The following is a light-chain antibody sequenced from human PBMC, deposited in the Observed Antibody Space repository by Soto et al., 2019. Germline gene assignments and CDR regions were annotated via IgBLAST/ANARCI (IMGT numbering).Light chain of an antibody. J-gene: IGLJ1*01. Sequence: QSALTQPASVSGSPGQSITISCTGTSSDVGGYNYVSWYQQHPGKAPKLXXYXXXXXXXXVSNRXSXXKSGNTXXLTISGLXXXXXXDYYCSSYTSSSRVFGTGTKLTVL. CDR1: SSDVGGYNY. V-gene: IGLV2-14*01. CDR3: SSYTSSSRV. CDR2: XXX.